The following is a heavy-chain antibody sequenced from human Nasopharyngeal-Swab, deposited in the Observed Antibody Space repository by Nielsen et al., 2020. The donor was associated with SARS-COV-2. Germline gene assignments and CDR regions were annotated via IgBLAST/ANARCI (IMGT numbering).Heavy chain of an antibody. Sequence: WIRQPSGKGLEWIGYIYYSGSTNYNPSLKSRVTISVDTSKNQFSLKLSSVTAADTAVYYCAASMMTTVVTWGQGTLVTVSS. J-gene: IGHJ5*02. CDR2: IYYSGST. CDR3: AASMMTTVVT. D-gene: IGHD4-23*01. V-gene: IGHV4-59*08.